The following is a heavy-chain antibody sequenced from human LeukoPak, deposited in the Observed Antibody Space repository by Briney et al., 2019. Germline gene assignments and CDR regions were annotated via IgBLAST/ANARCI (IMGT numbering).Heavy chain of an antibody. Sequence: SETLSLTCAVYGGSFSGYYWSWIRQPPGKGLEWIWEINHSGSTNYNPSLKGRVTISVGTSKNQFSLKLSYVTAGEPAVYYCARGITYYYDSSGYVVGSYYYYYYMDVWGKGTTVTVSS. CDR1: GGSFSGYY. CDR3: ARGITYYYDSSGYVVGSYYYYYYMDV. J-gene: IGHJ6*03. CDR2: INHSGST. D-gene: IGHD3-22*01. V-gene: IGHV4-34*01.